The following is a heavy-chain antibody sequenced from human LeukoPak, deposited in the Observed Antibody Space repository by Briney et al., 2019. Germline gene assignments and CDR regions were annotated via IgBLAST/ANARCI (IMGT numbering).Heavy chain of an antibody. CDR1: GFTLSNYS. V-gene: IGHV3-53*04. Sequence: GGSLRLSCAASGFTLSNYSMSWVRQAPGKGLEWVSVIYSGGSTYYADSVKGRFTISRHNSKNTLYLQMNSLRAEDTAVYYCARAGWFGESHYYYGMDVWGQGTTVTVSS. CDR3: ARAGWFGESHYYYGMDV. J-gene: IGHJ6*02. D-gene: IGHD3-10*01. CDR2: IYSGGST.